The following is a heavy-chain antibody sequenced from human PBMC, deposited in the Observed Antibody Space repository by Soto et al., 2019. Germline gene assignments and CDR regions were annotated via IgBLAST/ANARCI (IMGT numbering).Heavy chain of an antibody. CDR1: GGSINRGDYY. Sequence: QVQLQESCPGLVKPSQTLTLTCTVSGGSINRGDYYWSWIRQPPGKGLEWIGNIYYSGTNYYNPAVKSGLIISVDTSKNRFSQKLSSVTAGGTGVYYCGRETESYDMMTITRFVPWGQGTLVKVSS. J-gene: IGHJ5*02. CDR3: GRETESYDMMTITRFVP. D-gene: IGHD3-9*01. V-gene: IGHV4-30-4*01. CDR2: IYYSGTN.